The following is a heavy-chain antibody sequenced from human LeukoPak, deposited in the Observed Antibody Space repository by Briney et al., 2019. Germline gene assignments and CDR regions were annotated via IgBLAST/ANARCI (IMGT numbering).Heavy chain of an antibody. CDR2: IYHSGST. CDR3: ASLGYYYDSSGPFDY. J-gene: IGHJ4*02. CDR1: GGSISSGGYY. Sequence: SQTLSLTCTVSGGSISSGGYYWSWIRQPPGKGLEWIGYIYHSGSTYYNPSLKSRVTISVDRSKNQFSLKLSSVTAADTAVYYCASLGYYYDSSGPFDYWGQGTLVTVSS. V-gene: IGHV4-30-2*01. D-gene: IGHD3-22*01.